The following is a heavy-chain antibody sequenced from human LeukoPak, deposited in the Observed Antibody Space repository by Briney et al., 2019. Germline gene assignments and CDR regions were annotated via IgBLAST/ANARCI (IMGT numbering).Heavy chain of an antibody. CDR1: GFTVSSNY. Sequence: GGSLRLSCAASGFTVSSNYMSWVRQAPGKGLEWVSVIYSGGSTYYADSVKGRFTISRDNSKNTLYLQMNSLRAEDTAVYYCARGKAAAGTTWFDPWGQGTLATVSS. D-gene: IGHD6-13*01. J-gene: IGHJ5*02. CDR2: IYSGGST. CDR3: ARGKAAAGTTWFDP. V-gene: IGHV3-66*01.